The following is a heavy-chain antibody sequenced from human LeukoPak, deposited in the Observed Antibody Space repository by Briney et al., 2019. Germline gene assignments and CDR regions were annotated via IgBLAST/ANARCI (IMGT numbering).Heavy chain of an antibody. CDR2: INHSGST. J-gene: IGHJ6*02. CDR1: GGSFSGYY. V-gene: IGHV4-34*01. Sequence: SETLSLTCAVYGGSFSGYYWSWIRQPPGKGLEWIGEINHSGSTNYNPSLKSRVTISVDTSKNQFSLKLSSVTAADTAVYYCARRGYYYHYGMDVWGQGTTVTVSS. CDR3: ARRGYYYHYGMDV.